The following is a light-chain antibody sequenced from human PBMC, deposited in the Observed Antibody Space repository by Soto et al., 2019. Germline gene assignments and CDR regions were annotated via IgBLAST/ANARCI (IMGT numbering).Light chain of an antibody. V-gene: IGKV1-5*01. CDR1: QNINNW. CDR3: QHMRT. J-gene: IGKJ1*01. Sequence: IQISHSPSTLSASIVDRFTITCRASQNINNWIAWYQQKPGKAPKFLIYDASTLESGVPSRFSGSGFGTEFSLTISSLQPDDFGSYYCQHMRTFGQGTKVDI. CDR2: DAS.